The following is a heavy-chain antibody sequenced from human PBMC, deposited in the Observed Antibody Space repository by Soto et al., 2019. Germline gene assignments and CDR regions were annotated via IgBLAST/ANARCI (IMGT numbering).Heavy chain of an antibody. CDR1: GFTFSSYW. D-gene: IGHD6-19*01. CDR3: AVAVAGPTAIGY. Sequence: EVQLVESGGGLVQPGGSLRLSCAASGFTFSSYWMHCVRQAPGKGLVWVSRINRDGSNTNYADSVKGRFTISRDNAKNTLYLQMNSLRAEDTAVYYCAVAVAGPTAIGYWGQGTLVTVSS. J-gene: IGHJ4*02. V-gene: IGHV3-74*01. CDR2: INRDGSNT.